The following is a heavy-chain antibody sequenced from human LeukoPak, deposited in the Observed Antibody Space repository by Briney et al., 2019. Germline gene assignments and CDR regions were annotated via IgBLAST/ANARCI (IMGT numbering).Heavy chain of an antibody. Sequence: GASVKVSCKASGYIFTGYNMHWVRQAPGQGPGWMGWINPNSGVTNYAQKFQGRVTMTRDTSINTAYMDLSRLRSDDTAVYYCAPSPNWPTFYFDYWGQGTLVTVSS. CDR2: INPNSGVT. CDR1: GYIFTGYN. V-gene: IGHV1-2*02. J-gene: IGHJ4*02. D-gene: IGHD7-27*01. CDR3: APSPNWPTFYFDY.